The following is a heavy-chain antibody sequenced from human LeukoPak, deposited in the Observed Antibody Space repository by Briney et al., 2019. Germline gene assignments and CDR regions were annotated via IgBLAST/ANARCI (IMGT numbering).Heavy chain of an antibody. CDR3: ARDLHPRLTGYFDY. J-gene: IGHJ4*02. CDR1: GFTFSSYW. CDR2: IKQDGSEK. V-gene: IGHV3-7*01. D-gene: IGHD3-16*01. Sequence: PGGSLRLSCAASGFTFSSYWMSWVRQAPGKGLEWVANIKQDGSEKYYVDSVKGRFTISRDNAKNSLNLQMNSLRAEDTAVYYCARDLHPRLTGYFDYWGQGTLVTVSS.